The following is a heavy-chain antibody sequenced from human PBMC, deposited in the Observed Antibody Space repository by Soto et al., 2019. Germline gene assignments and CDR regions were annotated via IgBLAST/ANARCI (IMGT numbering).Heavy chain of an antibody. D-gene: IGHD5-18*01. J-gene: IGHJ4*02. Sequence: PSETLSVTCTVSGGSISSGGYYWSWIRQHPGKGLEWIGYIYYSGSTYYNPSLKSRVTISVDTSKNQFSLKLSSVTAADTAVYYCASSHNYIQLWPYYFDYWGQGTLVTVSS. V-gene: IGHV4-31*03. CDR3: ASSHNYIQLWPYYFDY. CDR1: GGSISSGGYY. CDR2: IYYSGST.